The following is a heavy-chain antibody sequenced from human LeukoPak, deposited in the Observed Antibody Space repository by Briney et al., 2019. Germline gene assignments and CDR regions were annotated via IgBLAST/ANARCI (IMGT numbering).Heavy chain of an antibody. CDR1: GFTLSSYA. Sequence: GRSLRLSCAASGFTLSSYAMHWVRQAPGKGLEWVAVISYDGSNKYYADSVKGRFTISRDNSKNTLYLQMNSLRAEDTAVYYCARGVIAVAATPFDYWGQGTLVTVSS. D-gene: IGHD6-19*01. CDR2: ISYDGSNK. J-gene: IGHJ4*02. CDR3: ARGVIAVAATPFDY. V-gene: IGHV3-30*04.